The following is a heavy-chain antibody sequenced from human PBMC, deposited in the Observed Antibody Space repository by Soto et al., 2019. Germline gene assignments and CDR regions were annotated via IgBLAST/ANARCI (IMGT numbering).Heavy chain of an antibody. D-gene: IGHD1-26*01. CDR1: GGSISSYY. CDR2: IYYSGTT. CDR3: ARPEYSGSNFSFDY. J-gene: IGHJ4*02. Sequence: SSETLSLTCTVSGGSISSYYWSWIRQPPGKGLEWIGYIYYSGTTYYNPSLKSRVTISVDKSKNQFSLKLSSVTAADTAVYYCARPEYSGSNFSFDYWGQGILVTVSS. V-gene: IGHV4-59*08.